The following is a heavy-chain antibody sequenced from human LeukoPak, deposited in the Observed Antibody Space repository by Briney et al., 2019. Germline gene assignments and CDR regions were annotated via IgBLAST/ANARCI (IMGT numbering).Heavy chain of an antibody. J-gene: IGHJ4*02. D-gene: IGHD3-10*01. CDR2: IYPGDSDT. CDR1: GYSFTSYW. Sequence: GESLQISCRGSGYSFTSYWIGWVRQMPGKGLEWMGIIYPGDSDTRYSPSFQGQVTISADKSISTAYLQWSSLKASDTAMYYCARSPRITMVRGELGVDYWGQGTLVTVSS. CDR3: ARSPRITMVRGELGVDY. V-gene: IGHV5-51*01.